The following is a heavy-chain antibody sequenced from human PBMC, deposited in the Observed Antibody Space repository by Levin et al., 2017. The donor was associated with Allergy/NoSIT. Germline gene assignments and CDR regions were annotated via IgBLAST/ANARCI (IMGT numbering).Heavy chain of an antibody. J-gene: IGHJ4*02. D-gene: IGHD5-18*01. CDR3: ARRGAFDTAEPLDY. CDR1: GFTFSSYS. CDR2: ISSSSSYI. Sequence: PEASVKVSCAASGFTFSSYSMNWVRQAPGKGLEWVSSISSSSSYIYYADSVKGRFTISRDNAKNSLYLQMNSLRAEDTAVYYCARRGAFDTAEPLDYWGQGTLVTVSS. V-gene: IGHV3-21*01.